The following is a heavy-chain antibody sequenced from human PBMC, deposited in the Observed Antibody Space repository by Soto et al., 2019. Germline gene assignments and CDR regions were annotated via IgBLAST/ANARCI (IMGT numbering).Heavy chain of an antibody. CDR1: GYTFTSYF. CDR2: INPSGGST. CDR3: ARVDCSGGSCYSIDY. D-gene: IGHD2-15*01. V-gene: IGHV1-46*03. Sequence: QVQLVQSGAEVKKPGASVKVSCKASGYTFTSYFMHWVRQAPGQGLEWVGIINPSGGSTIYQQKFQGRVTMTRDKSTRTVYMELSSLRSDDTAVYYCARVDCSGGSCYSIDYWGQGTLVTVSS. J-gene: IGHJ4*02.